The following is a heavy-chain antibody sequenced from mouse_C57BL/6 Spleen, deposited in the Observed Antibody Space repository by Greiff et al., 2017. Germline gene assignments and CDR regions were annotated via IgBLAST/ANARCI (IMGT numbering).Heavy chain of an antibody. Sequence: QVQLQQSGAELVKPGASVKISCKASGYAFSSYWMNWVKQRPGQGLEWIGQIYPGDGDTNYNGKFKGKATLTADKSSSTAYMQLSSLTSADSAVYFCAREGYCGSSPYFDYWGQGTTLTVSA. J-gene: IGHJ2*01. V-gene: IGHV1-80*01. CDR1: GYAFSSYW. D-gene: IGHD1-1*01. CDR3: AREGYCGSSPYFDY. CDR2: IYPGDGDT.